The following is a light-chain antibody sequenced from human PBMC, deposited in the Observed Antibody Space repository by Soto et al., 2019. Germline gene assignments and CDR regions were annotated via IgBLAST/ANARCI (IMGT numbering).Light chain of an antibody. J-gene: IGLJ3*02. V-gene: IGLV2-23*01. Sequence: QSALTQPASVSGSPGQSITMSCAGASSDVGSYNLVSWYQQYPGKAPKLISYEGNKRPAGVSNRFSGSGSGNTASLTISGLQAEDAADYYCCSYTGSSTSFGGGTKVTVL. CDR3: CSYTGSSTS. CDR1: SSDVGSYNL. CDR2: EGN.